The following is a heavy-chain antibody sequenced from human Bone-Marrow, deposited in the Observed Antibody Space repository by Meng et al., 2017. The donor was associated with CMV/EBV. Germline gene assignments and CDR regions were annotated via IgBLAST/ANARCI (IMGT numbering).Heavy chain of an antibody. Sequence: GGSLRLSCAASGFTFSNAWMSWVRQAPGKGLEWVGRIKSKTDGGTTDYAAPVKGRFTISRDDSKNTLYLQMNSLKTEDTAVYYCTTEDIVVVPAAIGSSVYYYGMDVWGQGTTVTVSS. V-gene: IGHV3-15*01. CDR2: IKSKTDGGTT. CDR1: GFTFSNAW. J-gene: IGHJ6*02. CDR3: TTEDIVVVPAAIGSSVYYYGMDV. D-gene: IGHD2-2*02.